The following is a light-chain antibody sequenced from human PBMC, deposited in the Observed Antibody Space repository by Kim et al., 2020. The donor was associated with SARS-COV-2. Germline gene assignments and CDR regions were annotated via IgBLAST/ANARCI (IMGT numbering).Light chain of an antibody. Sequence: GASVKLTSTLSSGHSNDDITGHQQQPGKGQRYLMKLNSDGRHIKGDGIPDRFSGSSSGAERYLTISSLQAEDEADYYCHTWSTAIVFGGGTQLTVL. CDR1: SGHSNDD. CDR2: LNSDGRH. J-gene: IGLJ2*01. V-gene: IGLV4-69*01. CDR3: HTWSTAIV.